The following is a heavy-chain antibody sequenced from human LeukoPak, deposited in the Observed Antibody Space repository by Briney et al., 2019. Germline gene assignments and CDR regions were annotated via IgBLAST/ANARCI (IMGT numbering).Heavy chain of an antibody. CDR1: GFTRSNYA. D-gene: IGHD3-22*01. J-gene: IGHJ4*02. V-gene: IGHV3-23*01. Sequence: GGSLRLSCEASGFTRSNYAMSWVRQAPGKGLEWVSTVTASARRTYYADSVQGRLTISRDNSNNTLFLQVNSLRADDTAVYHCAKWGFSDRSGANFHSWGQGTLVTVSS. CDR2: VTASARRT. CDR3: AKWGFSDRSGANFHS.